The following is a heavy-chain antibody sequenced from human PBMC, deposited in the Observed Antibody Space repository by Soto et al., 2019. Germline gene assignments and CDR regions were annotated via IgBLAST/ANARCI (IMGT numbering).Heavy chain of an antibody. CDR1: GGAFRNYA. J-gene: IGHJ6*02. V-gene: IGHV1-69*01. CDR2: VMPTFGAG. Sequence: QVQLVQSGAEVKKPGSSVKVSCTASGGAFRNYAVSWVRQAPGQGREWMGAVMPTFGAGVYAQRFQVRLTIFADESTNTAYLNVGSLTFEDAAIYYCTASRGFYEAMDAWGHGTTLTVSS. D-gene: IGHD3-22*01. CDR3: TASRGFYEAMDA.